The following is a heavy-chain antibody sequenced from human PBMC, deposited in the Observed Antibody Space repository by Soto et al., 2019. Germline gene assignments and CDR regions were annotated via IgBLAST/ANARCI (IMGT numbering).Heavy chain of an antibody. V-gene: IGHV3-74*01. D-gene: IGHD1-26*01. J-gene: IGHJ3*02. CDR1: GVSISNYW. CDR3: AKEWSAYDI. CDR2: ISPDGSIP. Sequence: EVQLVESGGGLVQPGGSLRLSCAASGVSISNYWMHWVRQAPGKGLVWVSHISPDGSIPNYADSVKDRFTISRDNAKSTLYLQMNSLTAEDTAVYYCAKEWSAYDIWGQGTVVTVSS.